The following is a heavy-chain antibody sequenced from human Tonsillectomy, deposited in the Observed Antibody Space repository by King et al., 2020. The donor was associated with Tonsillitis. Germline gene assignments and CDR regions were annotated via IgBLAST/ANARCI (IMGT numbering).Heavy chain of an antibody. Sequence: AQLVQSGAEVKKPGASVKVSCKASGYTFTSYAMHWVRQAPGQRLEWMGWINAGNGNTKYSQKFQGRVTITRDTSASTVNMELSSLRSEDTAVYYCAGVQDFGSRWYSGPWAFDVWGQGTMVTVSS. V-gene: IGHV1-3*01. CDR1: GYTFTSYA. CDR3: AGVQDFGSRWYSGPWAFDV. J-gene: IGHJ3*01. D-gene: IGHD6-13*01. CDR2: INAGNGNT.